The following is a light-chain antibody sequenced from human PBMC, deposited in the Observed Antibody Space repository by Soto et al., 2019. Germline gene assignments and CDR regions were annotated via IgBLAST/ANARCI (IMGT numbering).Light chain of an antibody. J-gene: IGLJ1*01. Sequence: SLLTQPSSVSGSPGQSITISCTGTSSDVGNYNLVSWYQQHPGKAPKLMIYEGTKRPSGVSNRFSGSKSGNTASLTISGLQAEDEADYYCCSYAGSSFYVFGTGTKVTVL. CDR1: SSDVGNYNL. CDR3: CSYAGSSFYV. CDR2: EGT. V-gene: IGLV2-23*01.